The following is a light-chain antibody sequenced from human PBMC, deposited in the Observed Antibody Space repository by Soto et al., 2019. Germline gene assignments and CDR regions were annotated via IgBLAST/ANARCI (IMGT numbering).Light chain of an antibody. Sequence: QSVLTQPASVSGSPGQSITISCTGTSSDVGGYNYVSWYQQHPGKATILMIYDVSNRPSGVSNRFSGSKSGNTASLTISGLQAEDEADYYCSAYTSSSTPTVVFGGGTKLTVL. V-gene: IGLV2-14*01. CDR2: DVS. CDR3: SAYTSSSTPTVV. CDR1: SSDVGGYNY. J-gene: IGLJ2*01.